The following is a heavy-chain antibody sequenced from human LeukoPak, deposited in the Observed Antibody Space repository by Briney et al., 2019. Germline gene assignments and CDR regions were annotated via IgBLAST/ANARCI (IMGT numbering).Heavy chain of an antibody. CDR3: ARLYGGNSFDY. J-gene: IGHJ4*02. V-gene: IGHV5-51*01. CDR1: GYSFTTSW. Sequence: GESLKISCKGSGYSFTTSWIGWVRQMPGKGLEWMGIFYPSDSDSRYSPSFQGQVSISVDKSISTAYLQWSSLKASDTAMYYCARLYGGNSFDYWGQGTLVSVSS. CDR2: FYPSDSDS. D-gene: IGHD4-23*01.